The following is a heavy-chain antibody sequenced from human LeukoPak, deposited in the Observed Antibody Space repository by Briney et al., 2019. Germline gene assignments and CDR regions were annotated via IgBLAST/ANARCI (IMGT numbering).Heavy chain of an antibody. J-gene: IGHJ4*02. CDR1: GGSFSGYY. Sequence: SETLSLTCAVYGGSFSGYYWSWIRQPPGKGLEWIGEINHSGSTNYNPSLKSRVTISVDTSKNQFSLKLSSVTAADTAVYYCARAKRINIVVVPAATYFDYWGQGTLVTVSS. CDR2: INHSGST. V-gene: IGHV4-34*01. D-gene: IGHD2-2*01. CDR3: ARAKRINIVVVPAATYFDY.